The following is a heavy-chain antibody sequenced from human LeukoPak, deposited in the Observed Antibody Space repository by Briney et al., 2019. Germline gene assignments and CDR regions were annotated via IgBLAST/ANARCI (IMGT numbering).Heavy chain of an antibody. CDR2: INHSGST. V-gene: IGHV4-34*01. Sequence: SETLSRTCAVYGGSFSDYYWSWIRQPPGKGLEWIGEINHSGSTNYNPSLKSRVTISVDTSKNQFSLKLTSVTAADTAVYYCARGDLRGDYWGQGVLVTVSS. CDR3: ARGDLRGDY. D-gene: IGHD3-10*01. J-gene: IGHJ4*02. CDR1: GGSFSDYY.